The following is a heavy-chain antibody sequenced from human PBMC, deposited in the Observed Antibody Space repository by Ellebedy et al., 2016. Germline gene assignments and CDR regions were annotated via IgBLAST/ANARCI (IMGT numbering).Heavy chain of an antibody. V-gene: IGHV3-23*01. J-gene: IGHJ4*02. CDR3: AKITAAIFGVVTFFDY. Sequence: GESLKISXAASGFTFSSYAMSWVRQAPGKGLEWVSAISGSGGSTYYADSVKGRFTISRDNSKNTLYLQMNSLRVEDTAVYYCAKITAAIFGVVTFFDYWGQGTLVTVSS. CDR2: ISGSGGST. CDR1: GFTFSSYA. D-gene: IGHD3-3*01.